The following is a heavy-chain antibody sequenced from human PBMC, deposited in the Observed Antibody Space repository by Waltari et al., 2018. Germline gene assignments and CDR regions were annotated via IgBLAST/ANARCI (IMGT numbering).Heavy chain of an antibody. CDR3: ATDHYRQSGYDT. J-gene: IGHJ5*02. V-gene: IGHV1-24*01. CDR2: YVPEDGET. Sequence: QVQLVLSGAEVKKPGASVKVSCKVSGYTLTESPMHWVRQAPGKGLEWLGGYVPEDGETIYAQSFQGRVAMTEDTSADTAYMELSSLTSEDTAVYYCATDHYRQSGYDTWGQGTLVTVSS. D-gene: IGHD5-12*01. CDR1: GYTLTESP.